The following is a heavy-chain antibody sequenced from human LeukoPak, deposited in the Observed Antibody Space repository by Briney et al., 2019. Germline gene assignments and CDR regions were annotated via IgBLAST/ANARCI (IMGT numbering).Heavy chain of an antibody. Sequence: GGSLRLSCAISGFTFSSYAVNWVRQAPGKGLEWVSAISGSDENTFYADSVKGRFTISRDNSENTLYLQMNSLRAEDTAVYYCAKPYGSGTYYTDFYYGMDVWGQGTTVTVSS. V-gene: IGHV3-23*01. CDR3: AKPYGSGTYYTDFYYGMDV. D-gene: IGHD3-10*01. CDR2: ISGSDENT. CDR1: GFTFSSYA. J-gene: IGHJ6*02.